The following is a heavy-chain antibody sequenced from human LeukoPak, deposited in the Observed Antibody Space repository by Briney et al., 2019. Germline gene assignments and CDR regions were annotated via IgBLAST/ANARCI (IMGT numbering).Heavy chain of an antibody. Sequence: GGSLRLSCAASGFPFSDYWMDWVRQAPGKGMEWVANINQDGSEENYADSVKGRFTISRDNAKNSLYLQMNSLRAEDTAVYYCSRSLDYWGRGALVTVSS. J-gene: IGHJ4*02. CDR2: INQDGSEE. V-gene: IGHV3-7*01. CDR1: GFPFSDYW. CDR3: SRSLDY.